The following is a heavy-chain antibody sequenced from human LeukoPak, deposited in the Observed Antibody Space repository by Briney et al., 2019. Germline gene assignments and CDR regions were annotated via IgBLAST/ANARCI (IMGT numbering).Heavy chain of an antibody. J-gene: IGHJ6*03. D-gene: IGHD2-2*01. V-gene: IGHV4-59*01. Sequence: SETLSLTCTVSGGSISSYYWSWIRQPPGKGLEWIGYIYYSGSTNYNPSLQSRVNISVDTSKNQFSLKLSSVTAADTAVYYCARPRGVPAGLGYHYYMDVWGKGTTVTVSS. CDR3: ARPRGVPAGLGYHYYMDV. CDR1: GGSISSYY. CDR2: IYYSGST.